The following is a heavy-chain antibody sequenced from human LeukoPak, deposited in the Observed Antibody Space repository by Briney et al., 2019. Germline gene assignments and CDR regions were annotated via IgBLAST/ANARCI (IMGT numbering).Heavy chain of an antibody. CDR3: ATGSLGSTLSSDCGPLDY. J-gene: IGHJ4*02. CDR1: GATVTSNY. Sequence: GGSLRLSCAASGATVTSNYMFWVRQSPGKGLEWVSIIYGGGATYYADSAKGRFTISRDISNNLLFLRMNSLRADDTAVYYCATGSLGSTLSSDCGPLDYWGQGTLVAVSS. CDR2: IYGGGAT. V-gene: IGHV3-53*01. D-gene: IGHD2-2*01.